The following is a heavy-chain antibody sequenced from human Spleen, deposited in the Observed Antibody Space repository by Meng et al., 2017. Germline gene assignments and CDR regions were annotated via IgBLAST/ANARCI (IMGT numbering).Heavy chain of an antibody. CDR3: AGGAVVTLIFYHAMDV. J-gene: IGHJ6*02. V-gene: IGHV4-4*07. CDR2: IYTSGST. CDR1: GGSVNGYY. Sequence: SETLSLTCTVSGGSVNGYYWSWIRQSAGRGLEWIGRIYTSGSTNYNPSLKSRVTMSADTSKNQFSLKLTSVTAADTAVYYCAGGAVVTLIFYHAMDVWGQGTTVTVSS. D-gene: IGHD2-21*02.